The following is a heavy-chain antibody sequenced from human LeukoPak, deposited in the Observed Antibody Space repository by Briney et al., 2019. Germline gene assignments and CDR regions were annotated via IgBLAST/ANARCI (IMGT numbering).Heavy chain of an antibody. CDR3: AKTGYSSGWTAEYFQH. D-gene: IGHD6-19*01. CDR2: IIGIGGST. V-gene: IGHV3-43*02. CDR1: GFTFDDYA. Sequence: GGSLRLSRAASGFTFDDYAMHWIRQAPGKGLEWVCIIIGIGGSTYYADSVKGRFTISRDNTKNSLYLQMNSLRTDDTALYSCAKTGYSSGWTAEYFQHWGQGTLVTVSS. J-gene: IGHJ1*01.